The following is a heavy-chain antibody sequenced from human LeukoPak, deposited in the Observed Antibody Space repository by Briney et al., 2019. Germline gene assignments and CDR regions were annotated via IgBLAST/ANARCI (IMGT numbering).Heavy chain of an antibody. CDR3: ASYGPEGYFDY. CDR1: GFTFSSYW. CDR2: INSDGSST. J-gene: IGHJ4*02. V-gene: IGHV3-74*01. Sequence: GGSLRLSCAASGFTFSSYWMHWVRQAPGKGLVRVSRINSDGSSTSYADSVKGRFTISRDNAKNTLYLQMNSLRAEDTAVYYCASYGPEGYFDYWGQGTLVTVSS. D-gene: IGHD3-10*01.